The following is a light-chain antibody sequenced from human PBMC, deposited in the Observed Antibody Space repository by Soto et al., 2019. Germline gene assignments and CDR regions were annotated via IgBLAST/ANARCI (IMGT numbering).Light chain of an antibody. Sequence: EIVLTQSRGTLSLSPGERAGLSCRASQSVSSSYLAWYQQKPGQAPRLLIYGASSRATGIPDRFSGSGSGTDFTLTISRLEPEDFAVYYCQQYRSSALTFGGGTKVDIK. V-gene: IGKV3-20*01. CDR2: GAS. CDR1: QSVSSSY. CDR3: QQYRSSALT. J-gene: IGKJ4*01.